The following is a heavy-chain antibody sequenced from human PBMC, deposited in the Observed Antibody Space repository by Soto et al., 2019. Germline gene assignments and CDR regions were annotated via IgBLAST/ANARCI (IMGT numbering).Heavy chain of an antibody. Sequence: PGESLKISCKGSGYSFTTFWITWVRQMPGKGLEWMGTVDPRDSYTNYSPSFQGHVTISADKSLSTAYLQWSSLKASDTAIYYCGMQYCTRTTCDGWFDPWGQGTLVTVSS. V-gene: IGHV5-10-1*01. CDR3: GMQYCTRTTCDGWFDP. J-gene: IGHJ5*02. D-gene: IGHD2-2*01. CDR2: VDPRDSYT. CDR1: GYSFTTFW.